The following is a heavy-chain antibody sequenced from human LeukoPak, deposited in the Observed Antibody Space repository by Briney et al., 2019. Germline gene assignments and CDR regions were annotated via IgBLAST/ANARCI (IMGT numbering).Heavy chain of an antibody. CDR3: ARNRVTMVRGVVPFDY. D-gene: IGHD3-10*01. Sequence: SETLSLTCTVSGGSISSYYWSWIRQPPGKGLEWIGYIYYSGSTNYNPSLKSRVTISVDTSKNQFSLKLSSVTAADTAVYYCARNRVTMVRGVVPFDYWGQGTLVTVSS. J-gene: IGHJ4*02. CDR2: IYYSGST. V-gene: IGHV4-59*01. CDR1: GGSISSYY.